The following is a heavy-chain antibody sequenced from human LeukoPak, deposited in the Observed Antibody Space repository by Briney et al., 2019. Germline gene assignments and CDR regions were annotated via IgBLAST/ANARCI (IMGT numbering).Heavy chain of an antibody. CDR3: ARVHGVGATKGAFDI. J-gene: IGHJ3*02. D-gene: IGHD1-26*01. Sequence: SETLSLTCTVSGGSISSSSYYWGWIRQPPGKGLEWIWYIYYSGSTNYNPSLKSRVTISVDTSKNQFSLKLSSVTAADTAVYYCARVHGVGATKGAFDIWGQGTMVTVSS. V-gene: IGHV4-61*05. CDR1: GGSISSSSYY. CDR2: IYYSGST.